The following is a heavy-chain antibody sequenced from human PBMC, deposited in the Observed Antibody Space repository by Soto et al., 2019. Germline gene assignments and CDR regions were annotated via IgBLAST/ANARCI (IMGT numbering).Heavy chain of an antibody. V-gene: IGHV1-8*01. CDR3: ARGRIIVAGGFDP. Sequence: CAEKFQGRLTMTRNTSISTVYMELSSLSFEDTAVYYCARGRIIVAGGFDPWGQGTLVTVSS. D-gene: IGHD6-19*01. J-gene: IGHJ5*02.